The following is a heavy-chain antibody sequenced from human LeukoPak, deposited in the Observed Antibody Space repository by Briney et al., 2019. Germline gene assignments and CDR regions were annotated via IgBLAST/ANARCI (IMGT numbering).Heavy chain of an antibody. CDR3: ARFALWFARLVP. V-gene: IGHV4-39*01. D-gene: IGHD3-10*01. J-gene: IGHJ5*02. CDR1: GGSLSSSSNY. CDR2: SYYSGGS. Sequence: PSETLSLTCSLSGGSLSSSSNYCGWVRQPPGKGREWIGSSYYSGGSYYNPSLKSRVTIHVDTYKNEFSLKLTSVTATDTAVYYCARFALWFARLVPWGGGTLVTVSS.